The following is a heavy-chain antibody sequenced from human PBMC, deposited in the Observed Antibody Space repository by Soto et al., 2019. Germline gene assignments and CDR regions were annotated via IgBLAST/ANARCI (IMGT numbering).Heavy chain of an antibody. J-gene: IGHJ5*01. V-gene: IGHV3-33*08. Sequence: GGSLRLSCAASGFTFSSYSMNWVRQAPGKGLEWVAVIWYDGSNKYYADSVKGRFTISRDNSKNTLYLQMNSLRAEDTAVYYCAREAVFSGPASWGHETLVTVSS. CDR1: GFTFSSYS. CDR2: IWYDGSNK. CDR3: AREAVFSGPAS. D-gene: IGHD6-25*01.